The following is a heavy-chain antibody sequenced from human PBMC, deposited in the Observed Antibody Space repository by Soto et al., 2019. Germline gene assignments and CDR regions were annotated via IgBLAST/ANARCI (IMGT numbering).Heavy chain of an antibody. CDR2: ISAYNGNT. D-gene: IGHD5-12*01. CDR3: ARSGGGYDLGDY. Sequence: QVQLVQSGAEVKKPGASVKVSCKASGYTFTNYDINWVRQAPGQGLEWMGWISAYNGNTNYAQKFQAWVTMTSDTSISTAYMELSRLKSDDTAVYYCARSGGGYDLGDYWGQGTLVTVSS. CDR1: GYTFTNYD. J-gene: IGHJ4*02. V-gene: IGHV1-18*01.